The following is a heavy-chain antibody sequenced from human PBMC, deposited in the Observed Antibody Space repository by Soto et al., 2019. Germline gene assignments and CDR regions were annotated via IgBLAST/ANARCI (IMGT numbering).Heavy chain of an antibody. Sequence: PSETLSLTCTVSGGSISSYYWSWIRQPPGKGLEWIGEINHSGSTNYNPSLKSRVTISVDKSKNQFSLKLSSVSAADTAVYYCARERAFGESSPGYYYYGMDVWGQGTTVTVSS. CDR3: ARERAFGESSPGYYYYGMDV. J-gene: IGHJ6*02. CDR1: GGSISSYY. V-gene: IGHV4-59*12. D-gene: IGHD3-10*01. CDR2: INHSGST.